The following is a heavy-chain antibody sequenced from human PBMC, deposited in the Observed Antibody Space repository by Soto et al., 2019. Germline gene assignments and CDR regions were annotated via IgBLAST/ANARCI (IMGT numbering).Heavy chain of an antibody. CDR1: GGSISSSSYY. D-gene: IGHD3-9*01. V-gene: IGHV4-39*07. Sequence: KQSQTLSLTCTVSGGSISSSSYYWGWIRQPPGKGLEWIGSIYYSGSTYYNPSLKSRVTISVDTSKNQFSLKLSSVTAADTAVYYCARDYDILTGYPDYWGQGTLVTVSS. CDR3: ARDYDILTGYPDY. J-gene: IGHJ4*02. CDR2: IYYSGST.